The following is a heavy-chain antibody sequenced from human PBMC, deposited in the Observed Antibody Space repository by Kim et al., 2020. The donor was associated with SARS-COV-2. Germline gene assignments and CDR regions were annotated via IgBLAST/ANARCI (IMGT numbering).Heavy chain of an antibody. CDR3: NRRGVGALVEGREN. CDR1: GASVSSNSYY. V-gene: IGHV4-39*01. J-gene: IGHJ4*02. CDR2: IYYGAST. Sequence: SETLSLTCAVSGASVSSNSYYWGWIRQSPGKGLEWIGRIYYGASTDYNPSLESRVTIFVDTTRNHFSLKLTSVTAADTAVYYCNRRGVGALVEGRENGGQGILVSV. D-gene: IGHD3-10*01.